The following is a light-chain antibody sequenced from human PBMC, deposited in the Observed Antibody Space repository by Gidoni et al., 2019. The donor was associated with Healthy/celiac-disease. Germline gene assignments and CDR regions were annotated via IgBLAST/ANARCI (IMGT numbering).Light chain of an antibody. CDR1: NIGSKS. CDR3: QVWDSSSDHPVVV. CDR2: DDS. J-gene: IGLJ2*01. Sequence: SYVLTQPPSVSVAPGQTARITCGGNNIGSKSVHCYQQKPGQAPVLVVYDDSDRPSGIPERFSGSNSGNTATLTISRVEAGDEADYYCQVWDSSSDHPVVVFGGGTKLTVL. V-gene: IGLV3-21*02.